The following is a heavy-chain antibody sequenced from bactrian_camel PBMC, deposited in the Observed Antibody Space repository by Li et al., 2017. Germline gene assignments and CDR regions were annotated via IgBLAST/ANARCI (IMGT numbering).Heavy chain of an antibody. Sequence: EVQLVESGGGSVQAGESLRLSCAASGFTFVGYAMSWVRQAPGKGLEWVSTINSGGGSTGYADSVKDRFTISRDNAKNTVYLQMNSLISEDTALYYCPSDMGLGWWQYNYWGQGTQVTVS. CDR2: INSGGGST. J-gene: IGHJ4*01. D-gene: IGHD7*01. CDR3: PSDMGLGWWQYNY. CDR1: GFTFVGYA. V-gene: IGHV3S40*01.